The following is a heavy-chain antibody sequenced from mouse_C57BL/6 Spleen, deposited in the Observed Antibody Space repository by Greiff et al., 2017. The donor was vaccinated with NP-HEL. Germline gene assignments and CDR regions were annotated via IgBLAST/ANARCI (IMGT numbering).Heavy chain of an antibody. D-gene: IGHD2-4*01. CDR2: IYPGDGDT. V-gene: IGHV1-80*01. CDR3: ARSDYDGYWYFDV. CDR1: GYAFSSYW. J-gene: IGHJ1*03. Sequence: QVQLKQSGAELVKPGASVKISCKASGYAFSSYWMNWVKQRPGKGLEWIGQIYPGDGDTNYNGKFKGKATLTADKSSSTAYMQLSSLTSEDSAVYFCARSDYDGYWYFDVWGTGTTVTVSS.